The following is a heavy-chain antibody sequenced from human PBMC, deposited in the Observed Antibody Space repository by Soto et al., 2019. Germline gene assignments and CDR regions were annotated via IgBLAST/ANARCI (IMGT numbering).Heavy chain of an antibody. J-gene: IGHJ4*02. CDR2: IYPGDSDT. V-gene: IGHV5-51*01. CDR3: ARREGGRLDY. CDR1: GYSFTTYW. Sequence: GESLKISCKGSGYSFTTYWIGWVRQMPGKGLEWMGIIYPGDSDTRYSPSFQGQVTISVDKSISAACLQWSSLKASDSAIYYCARREGGRLDYWGQGTMVTVSS.